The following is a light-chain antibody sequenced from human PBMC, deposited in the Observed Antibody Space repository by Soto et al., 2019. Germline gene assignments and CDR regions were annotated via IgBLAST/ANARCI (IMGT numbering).Light chain of an antibody. CDR2: DAS. CDR3: QQYNSYPIT. J-gene: IGKJ5*01. CDR1: QRISSW. V-gene: IGKV1-5*01. Sequence: DIQMTQSPSTLSASVGDRVTLTCRASQRISSWLAWYQQKPGKDPKLLIYDASSLESGVPSMFSGSGSGTEFTLTIRSLQPDDFATYYCQQYNSYPITFGQGTRLEIK.